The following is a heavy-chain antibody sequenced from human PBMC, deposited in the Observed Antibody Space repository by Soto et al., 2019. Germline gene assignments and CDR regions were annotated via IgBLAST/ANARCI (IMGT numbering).Heavy chain of an antibody. CDR2: INPDAGVT. V-gene: IGHV1-46*01. CDR1: GYSFTTYF. Sequence: AAVKVSCKASGYSFTTYFINWVRQAPGQGLEWMGSINPDAGVTTYAQRFQGRVVMTRDTSTTTVYMELNSLRSEDTAVYYCAKEENAFDVWGQGTVVTVSS. CDR3: AKEENAFDV. J-gene: IGHJ3*01.